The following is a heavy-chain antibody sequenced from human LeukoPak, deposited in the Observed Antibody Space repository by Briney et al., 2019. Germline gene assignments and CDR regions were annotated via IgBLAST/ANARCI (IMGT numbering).Heavy chain of an antibody. CDR3: ARTGSTWPKTFDY. D-gene: IGHD6-13*01. Sequence: SETLSLTCTVSGGSITSHYWSWIRQPPGKELEWIGYIYYSGITDYNPSLRSRVTISVDTSKNQFSLKLNSVTAADTAVYYCARTGSTWPKTFDYWGQGTLVSVAS. J-gene: IGHJ4*02. CDR2: IYYSGIT. CDR1: GGSITSHY. V-gene: IGHV4-59*08.